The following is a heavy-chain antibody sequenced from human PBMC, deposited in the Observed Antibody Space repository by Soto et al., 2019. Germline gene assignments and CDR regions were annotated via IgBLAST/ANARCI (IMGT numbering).Heavy chain of an antibody. CDR2: ISYDGSNK. V-gene: IGHV3-30*18. D-gene: IGHD6-13*01. CDR3: AKDLRGSSSWYPNYDYGMDV. CDR1: GFTFSSYG. J-gene: IGHJ6*02. Sequence: QVQLVESGGGVVQPGRSLRLSCAASGFTFSSYGMHWVRQAPGKGLEWVAVISYDGSNKYYADSVKGRFTISRDNSKNTLYLQMNSLRAEDTSVYYCAKDLRGSSSWYPNYDYGMDVWGQGTKVTVSS.